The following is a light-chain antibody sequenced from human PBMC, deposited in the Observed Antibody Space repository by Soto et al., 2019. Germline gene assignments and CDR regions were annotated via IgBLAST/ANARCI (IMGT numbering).Light chain of an antibody. CDR3: QQYYNWRT. J-gene: IGKJ1*01. Sequence: EIVMTQSPATLSVSPGERATLSCRASQSVSSNLAWYQQKPGQAPRLLIYGASTRATGIPARFSGSGSGTEFTLTISSLQSEDFAVYYWQQYYNWRTFGQGTKVEIK. CDR1: QSVSSN. V-gene: IGKV3-15*01. CDR2: GAS.